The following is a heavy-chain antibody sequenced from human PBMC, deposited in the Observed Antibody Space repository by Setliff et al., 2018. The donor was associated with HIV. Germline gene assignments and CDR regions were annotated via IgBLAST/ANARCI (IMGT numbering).Heavy chain of an antibody. D-gene: IGHD3-10*01. Sequence: SETLFLTCTVSGGSINNYYWSWIRQPPGKGLEWIGYIYPNGSPDYPSGNIVYNPSFRSRVTLSLDTSKNQFSLKLTSVTAADAAVYYCTGDYNSGSYRFDYWGQGTPVTVSS. J-gene: IGHJ4*02. V-gene: IGHV4-4*08. CDR1: GGSINNYY. CDR2: IYPNGSP. CDR3: TGDYNSGSYRFDY.